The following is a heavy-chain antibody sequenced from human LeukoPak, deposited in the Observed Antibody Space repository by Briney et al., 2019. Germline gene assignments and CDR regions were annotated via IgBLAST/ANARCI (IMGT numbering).Heavy chain of an antibody. J-gene: IGHJ3*02. CDR3: ARDSSAAFDI. CDR2: IYNTGTT. Sequence: SETLSLTCTVSGGSISSYYWSWIRQPPGKGLEWIGYIYNTGTTNYNPSLKSRVTISLDTSKNQFSLKLSSVTAADTAVYFCARDSSAAFDIWGQGSMVTVSS. V-gene: IGHV4-59*01. CDR1: GGSISSYY.